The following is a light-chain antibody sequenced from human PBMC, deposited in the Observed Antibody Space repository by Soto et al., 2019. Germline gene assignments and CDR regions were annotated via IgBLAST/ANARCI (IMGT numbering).Light chain of an antibody. Sequence: EIVMTQSPATLSVSPGESVTLSCRASLTMNNNIAWYQHKPGQSPRLLIFGASSRATGVPGRFSGSGFGTEFTLSISSLQSEDFAVYYCQQYNERPQWTFGQGTTVEMK. V-gene: IGKV3-15*01. J-gene: IGKJ1*01. CDR3: QQYNERPQWT. CDR1: LTMNNN. CDR2: GAS.